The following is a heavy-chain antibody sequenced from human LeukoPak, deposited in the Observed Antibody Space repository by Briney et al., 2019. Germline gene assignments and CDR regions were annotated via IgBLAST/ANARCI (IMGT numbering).Heavy chain of an antibody. CDR3: ARVMGSGWTGFDY. D-gene: IGHD6-19*01. Sequence: PSETLSLTCAVSGGSISSGGYSWSWIRQPPGKGLEWIGYIYHSGSTYYNPSLKSRVTISVDRSKNQFSLKLSSVTAADTAVYYCARVMGSGWTGFDYWGQGTLVTVPS. CDR2: IYHSGST. V-gene: IGHV4-30-2*01. CDR1: GGSISSGGYS. J-gene: IGHJ4*02.